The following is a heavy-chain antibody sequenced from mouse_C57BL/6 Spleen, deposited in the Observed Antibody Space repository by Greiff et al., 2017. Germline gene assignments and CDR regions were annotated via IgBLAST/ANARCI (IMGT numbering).Heavy chain of an antibody. J-gene: IGHJ2*01. D-gene: IGHD1-1*01. CDR3: TRVGTTVEGTDY. V-gene: IGHV5-9-1*02. CDR2: ISSGGDYI. CDR1: GFTFSSYA. Sequence: EVQLVESGEGLVKPGGSLKLSCAASGFTFSSYAMSWVRQTPEKRLEWVAYISSGGDYIYYADTVKGRFTISRDNARNTLYLQMSSLKSEDTAMDYCTRVGTTVEGTDYWGQGTTLTVSS.